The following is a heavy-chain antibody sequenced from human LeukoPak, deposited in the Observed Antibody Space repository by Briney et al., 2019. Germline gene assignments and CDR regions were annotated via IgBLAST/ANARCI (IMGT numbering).Heavy chain of an antibody. J-gene: IGHJ4*02. CDR1: GFTFSSYA. Sequence: GGSLGLSCAASGFTFSSYAMSWVRQAPGKGLEWVSAISGSGGSTYYADSVKGRFTISRDNSKNTLYLQMNSLRAEDTAVYYCAKASAMIVVVSKHFDYWGQGTLVTVSS. V-gene: IGHV3-23*01. CDR2: ISGSGGST. CDR3: AKASAMIVVVSKHFDY. D-gene: IGHD3-22*01.